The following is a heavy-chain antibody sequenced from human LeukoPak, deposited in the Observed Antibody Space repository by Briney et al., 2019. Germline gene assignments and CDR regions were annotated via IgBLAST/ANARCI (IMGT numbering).Heavy chain of an antibody. J-gene: IGHJ4*02. CDR1: GFTFSSYA. Sequence: GGSLGLSCAASGFTFSSYAMSWVRQAPGKGLEWVSAISGSGGSTYYADSVKGRFTISRDNSKNTLYLQMNSLRAEDTAVYYCAKASAMIVVVSKHFDYWGQGTLVTVSS. V-gene: IGHV3-23*01. CDR2: ISGSGGST. CDR3: AKASAMIVVVSKHFDY. D-gene: IGHD3-22*01.